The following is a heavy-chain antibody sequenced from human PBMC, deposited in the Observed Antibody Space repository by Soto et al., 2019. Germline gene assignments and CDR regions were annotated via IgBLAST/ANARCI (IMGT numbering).Heavy chain of an antibody. CDR1: GGSFSGYY. CDR3: ARGPVVVVPAARLFDY. J-gene: IGHJ4*02. Sequence: SETLSLTCAVYGGSFSGYYWSWIRQPPGKGLEWIGEINHSGSTNYNPSLKSRVTISVDTSKNQFSLKLSSVTAADTAVYYCARGPVVVVPAARLFDYWGQGTLVTVSS. D-gene: IGHD2-2*01. V-gene: IGHV4-34*01. CDR2: INHSGST.